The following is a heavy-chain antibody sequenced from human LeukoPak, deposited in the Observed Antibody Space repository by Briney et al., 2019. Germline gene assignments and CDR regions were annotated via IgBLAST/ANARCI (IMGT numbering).Heavy chain of an antibody. V-gene: IGHV1-69*04. CDR2: IIPILGIA. Sequence: SVKVSCKASGGTFSSYAISWVRQAPGQGLEWMGRIIPILGIANYAQKFQGRVTITADKSTSTAYMELSSLRSEDTAVYYCARDHVDTATVTYWGQGTLVTVSS. J-gene: IGHJ4*02. D-gene: IGHD5-18*01. CDR1: GGTFSSYA. CDR3: ARDHVDTATVTY.